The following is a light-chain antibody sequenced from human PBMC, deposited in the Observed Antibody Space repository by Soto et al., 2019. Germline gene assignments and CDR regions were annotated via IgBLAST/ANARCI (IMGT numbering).Light chain of an antibody. Sequence: ETVLTQSPGTLSLSPGERASLSCRASQSVSSDLVWYQQKPGQAPRLLIYDASNRATGIPARFSGSGSGTDFTLTISSLEPEDFAVYYCQQRSNWPPLTFGGGTKVEIK. CDR3: QQRSNWPPLT. V-gene: IGKV3-11*01. J-gene: IGKJ4*01. CDR2: DAS. CDR1: QSVSSD.